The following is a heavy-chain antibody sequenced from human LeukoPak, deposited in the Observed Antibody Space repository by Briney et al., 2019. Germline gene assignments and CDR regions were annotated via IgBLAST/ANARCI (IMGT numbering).Heavy chain of an antibody. CDR2: ISYDGSNK. D-gene: IGHD3-16*01. CDR1: GFTFSSYG. J-gene: IGHJ6*02. CDR3: AKDLTYYYGMDV. V-gene: IGHV3-30*18. Sequence: PGESLRLSCAASGFTFSSYGMHWVRQAPGKGLEWVAVISYDGSNKYYADSVKGRFTISRDNSKNTLYLQMNSLRAEDTAVYYCAKDLTYYYGMDVWGQGTTVTVSS.